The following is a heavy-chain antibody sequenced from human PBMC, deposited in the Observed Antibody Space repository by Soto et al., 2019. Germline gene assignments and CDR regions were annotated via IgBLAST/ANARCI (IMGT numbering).Heavy chain of an antibody. CDR2: IYYSGST. CDR1: GGSTSSSSYY. J-gene: IGHJ3*02. V-gene: IGHV4-39*02. CDR3: AREWVDYGDPKGAFDI. Sequence: PETLSLTCPVSGGSTSSSSYYWGWIRQPPGKGLEWIGSIYYSGSTYYNPSLKSRVTISVDTSKNQFSLKLSSVTAADTAVYYCAREWVDYGDPKGAFDIWGQGTMVTVSS. D-gene: IGHD4-17*01.